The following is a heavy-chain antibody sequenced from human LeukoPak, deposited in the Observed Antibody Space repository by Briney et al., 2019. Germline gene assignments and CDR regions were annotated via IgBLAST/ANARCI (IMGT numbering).Heavy chain of an antibody. D-gene: IGHD3-16*01. CDR1: GFAFNTYS. CDR3: ARALMGFGFDY. V-gene: IGHV3-21*04. Sequence: GGSLRLSCAASGFAFNTYSMNWVRQAPGMGLEWVSSISSRSTYIFYADSVKGRFTISRDNAKNSLYLQMNSLRAEDTALYYCARALMGFGFDYWGQGTLVTVSS. J-gene: IGHJ4*02. CDR2: ISSRSTYI.